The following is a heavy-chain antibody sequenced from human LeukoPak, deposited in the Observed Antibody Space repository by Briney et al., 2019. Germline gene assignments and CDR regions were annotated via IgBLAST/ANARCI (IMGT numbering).Heavy chain of an antibody. CDR3: AKSAVIIGYFDY. CDR1: GFTFTNYA. Sequence: GGSLRLSCAASGFTFTNYAMHWVRQASGKGLEWVAVISYDGSNEYYADSVEGRFSISRDNSKNTVILQMDSLTPEDTAVYFCAKSAVIIGYFDYWGQGTLVTVSS. CDR2: ISYDGSNE. V-gene: IGHV3-30*18. D-gene: IGHD2-21*01. J-gene: IGHJ4*02.